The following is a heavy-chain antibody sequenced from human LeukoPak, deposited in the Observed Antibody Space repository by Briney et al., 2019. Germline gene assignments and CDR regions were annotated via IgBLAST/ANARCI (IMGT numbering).Heavy chain of an antibody. D-gene: IGHD6-6*01. V-gene: IGHV3-48*01. CDR1: GFTFSSYS. J-gene: IGHJ3*01. Sequence: GGSLRLSCAASGFTFSSYSMNWVRQAPGKGLEWVSYISSSSSTIYYADSVKGRFTISRDNAKNSLYLQMNSLRAEDTAVYYCARSSYSSSSSVWGQGTMVTVSS. CDR3: ARSSYSSSSSV. CDR2: ISSSSSTI.